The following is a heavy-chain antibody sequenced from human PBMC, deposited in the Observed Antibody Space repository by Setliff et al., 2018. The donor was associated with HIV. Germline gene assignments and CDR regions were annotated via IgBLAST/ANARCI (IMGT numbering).Heavy chain of an antibody. Sequence: SETLSLTCTVSGSSISSNYYWAWIRQAPGKGLEWIGCIDASANTYYIPSLKSRATISIDTSKNQLSLRLRSVTAADTAVYYCARIGSGWSVGWFDPWGQGTLVTVSS. CDR2: IDASANT. D-gene: IGHD6-13*01. CDR1: GSSISSNYY. J-gene: IGHJ5*02. V-gene: IGHV4-38-2*02. CDR3: ARIGSGWSVGWFDP.